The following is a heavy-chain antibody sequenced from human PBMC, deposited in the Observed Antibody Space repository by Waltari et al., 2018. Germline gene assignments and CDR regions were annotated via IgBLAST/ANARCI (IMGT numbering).Heavy chain of an antibody. D-gene: IGHD6-6*01. Sequence: QVQLQESGPGLVKPSQTLSLTCTVSGGSISSGRYYWRWIRQPAGKGLEWIGRIYTSGSTNYNPSLKSRVTISVDTSKNQFSLKLSSVTAADTAVYYCASMGYSSSSGVDYWGQGTLVTVSS. CDR3: ASMGYSSSSGVDY. J-gene: IGHJ4*02. CDR1: GGSISSGRYY. CDR2: IYTSGST. V-gene: IGHV4-61*02.